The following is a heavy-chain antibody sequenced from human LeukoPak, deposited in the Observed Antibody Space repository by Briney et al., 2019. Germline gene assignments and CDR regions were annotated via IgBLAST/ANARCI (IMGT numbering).Heavy chain of an antibody. CDR3: ARGRGIVVAAIQSYFDY. CDR1: GFTFSSYA. D-gene: IGHD2-15*01. V-gene: IGHV3-30-3*01. Sequence: GGSLRLSCAASGFTFSSYAMHWVRQAPGKGLEWVAVISYDGSNKYYADSVKGRFTISRDNSKNTLYLQMNSLRAEDTAVYYCARGRGIVVAAIQSYFDYWDQGTLVTVSS. J-gene: IGHJ4*02. CDR2: ISYDGSNK.